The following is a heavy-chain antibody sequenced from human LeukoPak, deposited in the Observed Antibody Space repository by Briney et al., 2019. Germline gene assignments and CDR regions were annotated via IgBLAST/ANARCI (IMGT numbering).Heavy chain of an antibody. CDR3: ARGGVRFLEYDY. Sequence: PSETLSLTCTVSGGSNSSHYWSWIRQPPGKGLEWIGYIYYSGSTNYNPSLKSRVTISVDTSKNQFSLKLSSVTAADTAVYYCARGGVRFLEYDYWGQGTLVTVSS. D-gene: IGHD3-3*01. CDR1: GGSNSSHY. J-gene: IGHJ4*02. V-gene: IGHV4-59*11. CDR2: IYYSGST.